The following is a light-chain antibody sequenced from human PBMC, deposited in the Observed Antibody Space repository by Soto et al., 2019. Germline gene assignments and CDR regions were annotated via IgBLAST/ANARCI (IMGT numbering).Light chain of an antibody. CDR3: QQYGSSLTWT. CDR1: QSVSSSY. V-gene: IGKV3-20*01. CDR2: GAS. J-gene: IGKJ1*01. Sequence: EIVLTQSPGTLSLSPGERATLSCRASQSVSSSYLAWYQQKPGQAPRLLIYGASSRATGIPDRFSGSGSGTDFTLTISRLEPEDFAVYYCQQYGSSLTWTLGPGPKVHIK.